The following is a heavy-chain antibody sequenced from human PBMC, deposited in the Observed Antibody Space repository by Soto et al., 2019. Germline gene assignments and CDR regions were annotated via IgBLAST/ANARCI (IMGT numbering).Heavy chain of an antibody. D-gene: IGHD3-3*01. Sequence: SETLSLTCAVSGGSISSGGYSWSWIRQPPGKGLEWIGYIYHSGSTYYNPSLKSRVTISVDTSKNQFSLKLSSVTAADTAVYYCARCGAYYDFWSGYCNWFDPWGQGTLVTVSS. V-gene: IGHV4-30-2*02. CDR1: GGSISSGGYS. CDR3: ARCGAYYDFWSGYCNWFDP. J-gene: IGHJ5*02. CDR2: IYHSGST.